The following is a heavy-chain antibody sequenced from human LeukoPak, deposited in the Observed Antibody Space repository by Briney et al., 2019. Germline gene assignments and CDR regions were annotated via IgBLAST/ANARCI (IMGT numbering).Heavy chain of an antibody. V-gene: IGHV5-51*01. J-gene: IGHJ4*02. CDR3: ARHLNGYNPFDY. Sequence: GESLKISCKGSGYSITSYWIAWVRQMPGKGLEYMGIIYPGHSDTRYNPSFEGQVTISADESITTAYLQWNSLKASDTSIYYCARHLNGYNPFDYWGQGTLVTVSS. D-gene: IGHD5-24*01. CDR2: IYPGHSDT. CDR1: GYSITSYW.